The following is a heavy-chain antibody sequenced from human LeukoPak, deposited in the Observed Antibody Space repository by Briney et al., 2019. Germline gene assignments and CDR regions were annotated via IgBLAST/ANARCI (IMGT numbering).Heavy chain of an antibody. CDR2: IYSGGTI. D-gene: IGHD6-6*01. V-gene: IGHV3-66*04. CDR3: ARHPTSSSGDY. Sequence: LTGGSLRLSCVASGFTVTNNYMSWVRQAPGKGLEWVSVIYSGGTIYYADSVKGRFTLSRGNSKNTLYLQMNSLRAEDTAVYYCARHPTSSSGDYCGQGTLVTVSS. J-gene: IGHJ4*02. CDR1: GFTVTNNY.